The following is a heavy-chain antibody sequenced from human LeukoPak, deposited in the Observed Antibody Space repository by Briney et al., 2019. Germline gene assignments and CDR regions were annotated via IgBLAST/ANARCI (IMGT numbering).Heavy chain of an antibody. D-gene: IGHD6-19*01. V-gene: IGHV3-7*01. CDR2: IKQDGSEK. CDR1: GFTFSSYW. CDR3: AREEYSRGCSDY. Sequence: PGGSLRLSCTASGFTFSSYWMSWVRQAPGKGLEWVANIKQDGSEKYVDSVKGQFTISRDNAKNSLYLQMNSLRAEDTAVYYCAREEYSRGCSDYWGQGTLVTVSS. J-gene: IGHJ4*02.